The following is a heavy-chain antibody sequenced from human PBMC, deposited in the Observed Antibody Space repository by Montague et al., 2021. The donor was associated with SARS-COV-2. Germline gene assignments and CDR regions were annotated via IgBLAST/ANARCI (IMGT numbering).Heavy chain of an antibody. J-gene: IGHJ6*02. Sequence: SETLSLTCTVSGGSISSNYWSWIWQPPGKGLEWIGYIYYSGSTNNNSSLKGRVTISVDTSKNQISLKLSPVTAADTAVYYCERAGSGSYSFYYYYGMDVWGQGTMVTVSS. D-gene: IGHD3-10*01. CDR2: IYYSGST. CDR3: ERAGSGSYSFYYYYGMDV. V-gene: IGHV4-59*08. CDR1: GGSISSNY.